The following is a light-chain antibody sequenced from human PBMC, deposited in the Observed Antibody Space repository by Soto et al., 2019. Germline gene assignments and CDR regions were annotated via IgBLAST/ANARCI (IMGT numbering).Light chain of an antibody. CDR1: QSVSSN. Sequence: EIVMTQSPATLSVSPGERATLSCRASQSVSSNLAWYQQKPGQAPRLLIYGASTRATGIPARFSGSGSGTEFTLNISSLQSEDFAVDYCQQYNNWPRTFGQGNKLEIK. V-gene: IGKV3-15*01. CDR3: QQYNNWPRT. CDR2: GAS. J-gene: IGKJ2*01.